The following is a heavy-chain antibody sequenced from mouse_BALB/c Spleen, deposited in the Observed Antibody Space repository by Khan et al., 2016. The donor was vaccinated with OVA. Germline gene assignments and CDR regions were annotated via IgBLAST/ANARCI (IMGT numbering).Heavy chain of an antibody. CDR3: ARGRYGGFDY. Sequence: VQLQESGAELVKPGTSVKLSCKASGYTFTSYDINWVRQRPEQGLDWIGWIFPGDGSTNYNEKFKGKATLTTDKSSSTAYMQLSSLTSEDSAVYVCARGRYGGFDYWGQGTLVTVSA. CDR1: GYTFTSYD. CDR2: IFPGDGST. D-gene: IGHD2-14*01. V-gene: IGHV1-85*01. J-gene: IGHJ3*01.